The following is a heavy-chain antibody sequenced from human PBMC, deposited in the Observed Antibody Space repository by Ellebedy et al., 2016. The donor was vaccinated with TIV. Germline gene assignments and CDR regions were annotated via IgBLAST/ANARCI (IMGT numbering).Heavy chain of an antibody. CDR3: ARDFRAGIAVAGPDY. CDR2: ISAYNGNT. V-gene: IGHV1-18*01. J-gene: IGHJ4*02. CDR1: GYTFTSYG. D-gene: IGHD6-19*01. Sequence: ASVKVSXXASGYTFTSYGISWVRQAPGQGLEWMGWISAYNGNTNYAQKLQSRVTMTTDTSTSTAYMELRSLRSDDTAVYYCARDFRAGIAVAGPDYWGQGTLVTVSS.